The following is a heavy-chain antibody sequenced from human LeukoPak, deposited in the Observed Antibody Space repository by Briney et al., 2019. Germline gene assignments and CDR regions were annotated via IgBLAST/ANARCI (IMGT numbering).Heavy chain of an antibody. CDR2: ISYHGTNK. V-gene: IGHV3-30-3*01. CDR1: GFTFTSYA. CDR3: ARDPTGGYRHFDF. J-gene: IGHJ4*02. D-gene: IGHD2-8*02. Sequence: GGSLRLSCAASGFTFTSYAMHWVRQAPGKGLEGVALISYHGTNKYYADSVKGRFTISSDNSKNTLYLQMNSLRTEDTAVYYCARDPTGGYRHFDFWGQGTLVTVSS.